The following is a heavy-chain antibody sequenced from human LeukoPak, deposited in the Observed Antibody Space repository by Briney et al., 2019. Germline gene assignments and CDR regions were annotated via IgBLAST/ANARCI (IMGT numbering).Heavy chain of an antibody. CDR1: GFTFSSYA. CDR2: INDSGGST. V-gene: IGHV3-23*01. CDR3: AKSAWEWTLGGAFDI. Sequence: GGSLRLSCAASGFTFSSYAMSWVRQAPGKGLEWVSAINDSGGSTYYADSVKGRFTISRDNSKNTLYLQMNSLRAEDTAVYYCAKSAWEWTLGGAFDIWGQGTMVTVSS. D-gene: IGHD3-3*01. J-gene: IGHJ3*02.